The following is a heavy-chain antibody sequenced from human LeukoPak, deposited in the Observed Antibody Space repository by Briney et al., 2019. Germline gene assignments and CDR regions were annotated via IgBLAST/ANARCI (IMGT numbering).Heavy chain of an antibody. Sequence: GGSLRLSCAASGFTFSSYWMSWVRQAPGKGLEWVANIKQDGSEKYYVDSVKGRFTISRDNAKNSLYLQMNSLRAEDTAVYYCASVWVTMVRGDNYFDYWGQGTLVTVSS. J-gene: IGHJ4*02. V-gene: IGHV3-7*01. D-gene: IGHD3-10*01. CDR3: ASVWVTMVRGDNYFDY. CDR1: GFTFSSYW. CDR2: IKQDGSEK.